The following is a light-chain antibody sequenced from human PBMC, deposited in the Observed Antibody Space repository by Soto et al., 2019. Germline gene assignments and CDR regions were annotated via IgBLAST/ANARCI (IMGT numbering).Light chain of an antibody. J-gene: IGKJ4*01. CDR3: QQYYDWPLLT. V-gene: IGKV3-15*01. CDR2: GAS. CDR1: ERVGSN. Sequence: MTQSPATLSVSPGERVIFFCRATERVGSNLAWYQQKPGQAPRLLIYGASTRATGVSDRFSGSGSGTEFTLSVSSLQSEDFAIYYCQQYYDWPLLTFGGGTKVEI.